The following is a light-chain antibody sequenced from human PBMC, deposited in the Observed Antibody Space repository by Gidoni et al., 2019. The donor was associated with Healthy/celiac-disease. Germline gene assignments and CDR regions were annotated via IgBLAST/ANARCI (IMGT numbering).Light chain of an antibody. CDR1: QSIRSW. CDR2: KAS. Sequence: DIQMTQSPSNLSASVGDRVTITCRASQSIRSWLAWYQQKPGKAPKLLIYKASSLESGVPSRFSGSGSGTEFTLTISSLQPDDFSTYYCQQYNSYRFTFGPGTKVDIK. J-gene: IGKJ3*01. V-gene: IGKV1-5*03. CDR3: QQYNSYRFT.